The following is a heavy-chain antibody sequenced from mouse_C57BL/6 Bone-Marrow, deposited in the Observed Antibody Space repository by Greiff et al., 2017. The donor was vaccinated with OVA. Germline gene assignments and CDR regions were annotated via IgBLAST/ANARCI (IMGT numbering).Heavy chain of an antibody. Sequence: VQLQQSGAELVRPGASVKLSCKASGYTFTDYYINWVKQRPGQGLEWIARIYPGSGNTYYNEKFKGKATLTAEKSSSTAYMQLSSLTSEDSAVYFCARRGYDYDGGYFDYWGQGTTLTVSS. CDR2: IYPGSGNT. V-gene: IGHV1-76*01. D-gene: IGHD2-4*01. CDR1: GYTFTDYY. CDR3: ARRGYDYDGGYFDY. J-gene: IGHJ2*01.